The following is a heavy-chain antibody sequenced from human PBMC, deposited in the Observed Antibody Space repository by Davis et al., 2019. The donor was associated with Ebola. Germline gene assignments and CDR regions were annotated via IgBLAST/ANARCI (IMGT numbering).Heavy chain of an antibody. Sequence: SETLSLTCTVSGGSISSGDYYWSWIRQPPGKGLEWIGYIYYSGSTYYNPSLKSRVTISVDTSKNQFSLKLSSVTAADTAVYYCARVRYSNYAQIDYWGQGTLVTVSS. CDR2: IYYSGST. J-gene: IGHJ4*02. CDR1: GGSISSGDYY. V-gene: IGHV4-30-4*01. CDR3: ARVRYSNYAQIDY. D-gene: IGHD4-11*01.